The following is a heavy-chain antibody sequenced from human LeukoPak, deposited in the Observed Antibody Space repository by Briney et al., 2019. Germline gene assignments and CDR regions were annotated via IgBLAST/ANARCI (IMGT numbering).Heavy chain of an antibody. CDR2: ISYDGSNK. CDR3: ARAHVGAGLAFDV. V-gene: IGHV3-30-3*01. CDR1: GFTFSSYA. D-gene: IGHD1-26*01. Sequence: GGSLRLSCAASGFTFSSYAVHWVRQAPGKGLEWVAVISYDGSNKYYADSVKGRFTISRDNSKNTLYLQMNSLRAEDTAVYYCARAHVGAGLAFDVWGQGTMVTVSS. J-gene: IGHJ3*01.